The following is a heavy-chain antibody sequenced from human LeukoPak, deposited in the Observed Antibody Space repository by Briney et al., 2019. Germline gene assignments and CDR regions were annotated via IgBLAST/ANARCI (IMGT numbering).Heavy chain of an antibody. CDR1: GFTFSGYA. CDR2: ISSTGGTI. CDR3: AKSDPYGDSLIEI. V-gene: IGHV3-48*03. J-gene: IGHJ4*02. Sequence: GGSLRLSCAASGFTFSGYAMNWVRRAPGKGLEWLSHISSTGGTIYYADSVKGRLTVSRDNAKNSLYLQMNSLRAEDTAVYYCAKSDPYGDSLIEIWGQGALVTVSS. D-gene: IGHD4-17*01.